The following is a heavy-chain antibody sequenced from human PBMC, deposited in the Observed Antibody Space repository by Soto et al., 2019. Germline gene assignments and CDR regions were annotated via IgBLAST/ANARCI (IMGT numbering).Heavy chain of an antibody. CDR3: ARDVRPTVTARPDYYYGMDV. V-gene: IGHV1-2*02. Sequence: ASVKVSCKASGYTFTSYYMHWVRQAPGQGLEWMGIINPSGGSTNYAQKFQGRVTMTRDTSISTAYMELSRLRSDDTAVYYCARDVRPTVTARPDYYYGMDVWGQGTTVTVSS. D-gene: IGHD4-17*01. CDR1: GYTFTSYY. J-gene: IGHJ6*02. CDR2: INPSGGST.